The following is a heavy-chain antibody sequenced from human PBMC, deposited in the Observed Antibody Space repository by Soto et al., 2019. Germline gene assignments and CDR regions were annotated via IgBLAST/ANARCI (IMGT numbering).Heavy chain of an antibody. Sequence: SETMSLTCAVYGGSFSGYYLSWIRQPPGKGLEWIGEINHSGSTNYNPSLKSRVTISVDTSKNQFSLKLSSVTAADTAVYYCASSDNCSGGSCYPYYFDYWGQGTLVTVSS. CDR3: ASSDNCSGGSCYPYYFDY. V-gene: IGHV4-34*01. J-gene: IGHJ4*02. D-gene: IGHD2-15*01. CDR1: GGSFSGYY. CDR2: INHSGST.